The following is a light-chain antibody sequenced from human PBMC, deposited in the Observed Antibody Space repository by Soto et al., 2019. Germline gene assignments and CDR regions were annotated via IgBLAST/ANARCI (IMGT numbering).Light chain of an antibody. V-gene: IGKV3-20*01. CDR2: GAS. CDR1: QSVSSSY. CDR3: QQFSSYPLT. J-gene: IGKJ4*01. Sequence: PGERVTLSCRASQSVSSSYLTWYQQKPGQAPRLLIYGASTRATGIPARFSGSGSGTDFTLTISRLEPEDFAVYYCQQFSSYPLTFGGGTKVDIK.